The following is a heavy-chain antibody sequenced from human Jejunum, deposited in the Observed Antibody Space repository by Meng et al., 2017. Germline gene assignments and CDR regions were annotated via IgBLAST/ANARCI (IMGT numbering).Heavy chain of an antibody. J-gene: IGHJ4*02. V-gene: IGHV4-61*08. Sequence: QVEVQGSGPGLVRPSETLSLTCTVPGGSVSSAAYYWNWIRQPPGKGLEWIGYIYYSGGTTYSPSLNSRVTISIDTAKNQVSLKVSSVTAADTAVYYCAHSSSSSSFGFDYWGQGTLVTVSS. CDR3: AHSSSSSSFGFDY. CDR1: GGSVSSAAYY. CDR2: IYYSGGT. D-gene: IGHD6-6*01.